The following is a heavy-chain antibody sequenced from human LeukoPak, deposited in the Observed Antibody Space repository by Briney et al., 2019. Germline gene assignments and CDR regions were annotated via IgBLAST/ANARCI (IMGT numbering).Heavy chain of an antibody. V-gene: IGHV1-46*01. CDR1: GYTFTTYY. Sequence: GASVKVSCKASGYTFTTYYIHWVRQAPGQGLEWMGIINPNGGGITYAQKFQGRVTMTRDMSTTTVYMELTSLRSEDTAVYYCARGAGTTISYYHYYIDVWGKGTTVTVSS. CDR2: INPNGGGI. J-gene: IGHJ6*03. D-gene: IGHD1-7*01. CDR3: ARGAGTTISYYHYYIDV.